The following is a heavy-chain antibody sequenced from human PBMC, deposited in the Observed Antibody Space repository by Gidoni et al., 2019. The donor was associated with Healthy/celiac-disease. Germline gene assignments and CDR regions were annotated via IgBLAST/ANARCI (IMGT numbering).Heavy chain of an antibody. CDR2: INHSGST. Sequence: QVQLQQWGAGLLKPSETLSLTCAVSGGSFSGYYWSWIRQPPGKGLEWIGEINHSGSTNYNPSLKSRVTISVDTSKNQFSLKLSSVTAADTAVYYCARAVVAATTLRYYFDYWGQGTLVTVSS. J-gene: IGHJ4*02. CDR1: GGSFSGYY. CDR3: ARAVVAATTLRYYFDY. V-gene: IGHV4-34*01. D-gene: IGHD2-15*01.